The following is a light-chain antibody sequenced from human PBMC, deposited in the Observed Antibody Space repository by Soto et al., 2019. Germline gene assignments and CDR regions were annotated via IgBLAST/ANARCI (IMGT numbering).Light chain of an antibody. V-gene: IGLV1-44*01. CDR3: AAWDDSLNGVV. CDR2: NNS. Sequence: QSALTQPPSASGTPGQRVTISCSGSSSNIGSNTANWYQQLPGTAPKLLIFNNSERPSGVPDRFSGSKSGPSASLAISGLQSEDEADYYCAAWDDSLNGVVFGGGTKLTVL. J-gene: IGLJ2*01. CDR1: SSNIGSNT.